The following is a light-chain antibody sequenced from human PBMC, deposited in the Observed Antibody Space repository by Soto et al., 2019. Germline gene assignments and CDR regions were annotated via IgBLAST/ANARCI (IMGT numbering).Light chain of an antibody. J-gene: IGKJ1*01. Sequence: DIPMTQSPSTLSGSVGDIVTISCRASQTISSWLAWYQQKPGKAPKLLIYETSSLEDGVPSRFTGSGSGTESSLTITSLQPEDFASYYCQQYKDYWTLGQGTKVDIK. V-gene: IGKV1-5*03. CDR1: QTISSW. CDR3: QQYKDYWT. CDR2: ETS.